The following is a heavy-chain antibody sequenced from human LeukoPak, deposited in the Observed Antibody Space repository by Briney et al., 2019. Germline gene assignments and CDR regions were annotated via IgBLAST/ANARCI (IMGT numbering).Heavy chain of an antibody. CDR1: GFTFTDYT. Sequence: GGSLRLSYAASGFTFTDYTMNWVRQAPGKGLEWVSSISSRSSYIYYADSVKGRFTISRDNAKNSLYLQMNSLRAEDTAVYYCARDGGAMDHFDYWGQGTLVTVSS. CDR2: ISSRSSYI. J-gene: IGHJ4*02. D-gene: IGHD5-18*01. V-gene: IGHV3-21*01. CDR3: ARDGGAMDHFDY.